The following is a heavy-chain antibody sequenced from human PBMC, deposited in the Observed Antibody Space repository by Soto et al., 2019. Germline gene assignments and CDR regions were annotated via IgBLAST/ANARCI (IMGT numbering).Heavy chain of an antibody. CDR1: GGSISSSSYY. Sequence: SETLSLTCTVSGGSISSSSYYWGWIRQPPGKGLEWIGSIYYSGSTYYNPSLKSRVTISVDTSKNQFSLKLGSVTAADTAVYYCARSRWDYGDYVFLTPFDYWGQGTLVTVSS. V-gene: IGHV4-39*01. D-gene: IGHD4-17*01. CDR3: ARSRWDYGDYVFLTPFDY. J-gene: IGHJ4*02. CDR2: IYYSGST.